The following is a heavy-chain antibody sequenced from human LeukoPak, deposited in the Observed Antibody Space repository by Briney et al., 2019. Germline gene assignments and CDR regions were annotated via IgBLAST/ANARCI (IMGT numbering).Heavy chain of an antibody. CDR3: ARGNDSSGNDY. D-gene: IGHD3-22*01. V-gene: IGHV4-39*07. CDR1: GGSISISNYN. J-gene: IGHJ4*02. CDR2: IYYRGTT. Sequence: SETLSLTCTVSGGSISISNYNWGWIRQPPGKGPEWIASIYYRGTTYYNPSLKSRVTISVDTSKNQFSLKLSSVTAADTAVYYCARGNDSSGNDYWGQGTLVTVSS.